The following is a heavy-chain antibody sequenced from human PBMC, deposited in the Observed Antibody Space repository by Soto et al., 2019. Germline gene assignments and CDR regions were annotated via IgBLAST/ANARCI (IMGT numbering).Heavy chain of an antibody. CDR3: ARDAAIGMYDY. V-gene: IGHV1-18*01. D-gene: IGHD1-20*01. Sequence: QVQLVQSGAEVKKPGASVKVSCKASGYTFASDGISWVRQAPGQGLEWMGWINAYNGNTKNAQKLQGRVTMTTDTSTSTAYMQLRSLRSDDTAVHYCARDAAIGMYDYWGQGTLVTVSS. J-gene: IGHJ4*02. CDR1: GYTFASDG. CDR2: INAYNGNT.